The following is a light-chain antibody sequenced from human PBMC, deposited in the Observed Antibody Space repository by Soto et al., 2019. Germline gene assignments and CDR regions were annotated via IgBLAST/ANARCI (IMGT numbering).Light chain of an antibody. Sequence: EIVLTQSPGTLSLSPGERATLSCRASQSVSTSYLGWYQQKPGQAPSLLIYGASSRATGIPDRFSGSGSGTDFTLTISRLEPEDFAVYYCPQYGSSSITFGQGTRLEIK. V-gene: IGKV3-20*01. J-gene: IGKJ5*01. CDR1: QSVSTSY. CDR2: GAS. CDR3: PQYGSSSIT.